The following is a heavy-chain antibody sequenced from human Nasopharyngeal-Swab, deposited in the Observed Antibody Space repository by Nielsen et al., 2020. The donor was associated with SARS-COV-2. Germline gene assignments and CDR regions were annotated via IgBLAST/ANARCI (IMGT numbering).Heavy chain of an antibody. CDR2: ISGNGART. Sequence: GGSLRLSCAASGFTFSSYAMTWVRQAPGKGLDWVSAISGNGARTYYADSVKGRFTISRDNSKNTLYLEINNLRAEDTAVYYCAKDSYSNYDISTGHRGLRLDNYGMDVWGHGTTVTVSS. V-gene: IGHV3-23*01. CDR1: GFTFSSYA. D-gene: IGHD3-9*01. J-gene: IGHJ6*02. CDR3: AKDSYSNYDISTGHRGLRLDNYGMDV.